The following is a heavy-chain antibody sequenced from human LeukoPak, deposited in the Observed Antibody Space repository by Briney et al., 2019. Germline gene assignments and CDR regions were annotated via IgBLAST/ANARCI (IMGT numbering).Heavy chain of an antibody. J-gene: IGHJ4*02. D-gene: IGHD6-13*01. V-gene: IGHV3-23*01. CDR2: TSGSGGST. CDR3: ARASSSWSQIDY. CDR1: GFTFSSYA. Sequence: GGSLRLSCAAFGFTFSSYAMNWVRQAPGKGLEWVSATSGSGGSTYYADSVKGRFTISRDNSRNTLYLQMNSLRAEDTAVFYCARASSSWSQIDYWGQGTLVTVSS.